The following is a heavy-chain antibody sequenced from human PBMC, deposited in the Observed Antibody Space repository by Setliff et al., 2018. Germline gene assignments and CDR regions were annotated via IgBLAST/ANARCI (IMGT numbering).Heavy chain of an antibody. D-gene: IGHD6-13*01. CDR2: IYPGDSDT. CDR3: ARRPYSSSFLSPFVGNWFDP. J-gene: IGHJ5*02. V-gene: IGHV5-51*01. Sequence: GESLKISCKGSGCSFTSYWIGWVRQMPGKGLEWMGIIYPGDSDTRYSPSFQGQVTISADKSISTAYLQWSSLKASDTAMYYCARRPYSSSFLSPFVGNWFDPWGQGTLVTVSS. CDR1: GCSFTSYW.